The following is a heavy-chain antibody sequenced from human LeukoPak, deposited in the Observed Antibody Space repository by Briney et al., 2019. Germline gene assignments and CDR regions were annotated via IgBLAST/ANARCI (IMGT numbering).Heavy chain of an antibody. J-gene: IGHJ6*02. CDR2: INPSGGST. Sequence: ASVTVSFKASGYTFTNYYMHWVRQAPGQGLEWMGIINPSGGSTSYAQKFQGRVTMTRDTSTSTVYMELSSLRSEDTAVYYCAREIGMGAFDYYYYGMDVWGQGTTVTVSS. CDR3: AREIGMGAFDYYYYGMDV. CDR1: GYTFTNYY. V-gene: IGHV1-46*01. D-gene: IGHD3-16*01.